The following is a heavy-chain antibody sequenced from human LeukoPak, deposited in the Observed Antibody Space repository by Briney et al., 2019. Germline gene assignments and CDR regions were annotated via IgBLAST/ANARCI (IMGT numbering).Heavy chain of an antibody. J-gene: IGHJ3*02. CDR2: IFYSGST. CDR1: GGSISSSSHY. D-gene: IGHD6-19*01. V-gene: IGHV4-39*01. Sequence: PSETLSLTCTVSGGSISSSSHYWGWIRQPPGKGLEWIGSIFYSGSTYYNPSLKSRVTISVDTSKNQFSLKLSSVTAADTTVYYCARPTTSGWPDAFDIWGQGTMVTVSS. CDR3: ARPTTSGWPDAFDI.